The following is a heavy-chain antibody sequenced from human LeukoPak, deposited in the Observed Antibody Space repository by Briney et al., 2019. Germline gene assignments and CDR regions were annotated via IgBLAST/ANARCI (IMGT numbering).Heavy chain of an antibody. CDR2: VSGSGGAT. J-gene: IGHJ4*02. V-gene: IGHV3-23*01. Sequence: GGSVRLSCAASGFTFSSYAMSWVRQAPGKGLEWVSGVSGSGGATFHADSVKGRFTISRDNAKNTLHLQMNSLRAEDTAIYYCAKAQSYYYDTSGYYCYFDYWGQGTLVTVSS. D-gene: IGHD3-22*01. CDR1: GFTFSSYA. CDR3: AKAQSYYYDTSGYYCYFDY.